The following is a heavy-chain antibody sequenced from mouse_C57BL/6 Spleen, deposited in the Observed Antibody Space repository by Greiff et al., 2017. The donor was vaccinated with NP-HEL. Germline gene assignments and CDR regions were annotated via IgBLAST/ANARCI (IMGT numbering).Heavy chain of an antibody. CDR1: GYAFSSNW. D-gene: IGHD1-1*01. CDR3: ARGGITTVVATEIDY. V-gene: IGHV1-80*01. J-gene: IGHJ2*01. CDR2: IYPGDGDT. Sequence: VQLQQSGAELVKPGASVKISCKASGYAFSSNWMNWVKQRPGKGLEWIGQIYPGDGDTNYNGKFKGKATLTADKSSSTAYMQLSSLTSEDSAVYFCARGGITTVVATEIDYWGQGTTLTVYS.